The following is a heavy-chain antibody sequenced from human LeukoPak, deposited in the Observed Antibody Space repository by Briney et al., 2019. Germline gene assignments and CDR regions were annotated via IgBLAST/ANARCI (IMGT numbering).Heavy chain of an antibody. CDR3: ARPAVSGELFPTRFDY. V-gene: IGHV5-51*01. CDR1: GYSFTSYW. J-gene: IGHJ4*02. D-gene: IGHD3-10*01. Sequence: GESLKISCEGSGYSFTSYWIGWVRQMPGKGLEWMGIIYPGDSDTRYSPSFQGQVTISADKSISTAYLQWSSLKASDTAMYYCARPAVSGELFPTRFDYWGQGTLVTVSS. CDR2: IYPGDSDT.